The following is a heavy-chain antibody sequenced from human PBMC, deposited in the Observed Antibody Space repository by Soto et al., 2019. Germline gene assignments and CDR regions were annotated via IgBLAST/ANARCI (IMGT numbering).Heavy chain of an antibody. V-gene: IGHV3-21*01. D-gene: IGHD3-10*01. CDR2: ISSSSSYI. Sequence: EVQLVESGGGLVKPGGSLRLSCAASGFTFSSYSMNWVRQAPGKGLEWGSSISSSSSYIYYADSVKGRFTISRDNAKNSLCLQMNSLRAEETAVYYCAAPAVDYGSGSFLIDYWGQGTLVTVSS. CDR3: AAPAVDYGSGSFLIDY. J-gene: IGHJ4*02. CDR1: GFTFSSYS.